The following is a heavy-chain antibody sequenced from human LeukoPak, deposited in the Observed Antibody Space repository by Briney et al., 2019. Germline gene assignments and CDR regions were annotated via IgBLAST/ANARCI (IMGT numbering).Heavy chain of an antibody. Sequence: GESLKISCKGSGDSFTSYAIGWVRQMPGKGLEWMGIIYPGDSDTRYSPSFQGQVTISVDKSISTAYLQWSGLKASDTAMYYCARQEPRGYFDYWGQGTLVTVSS. D-gene: IGHD1-14*01. J-gene: IGHJ4*02. V-gene: IGHV5-51*01. CDR1: GDSFTSYA. CDR3: ARQEPRGYFDY. CDR2: IYPGDSDT.